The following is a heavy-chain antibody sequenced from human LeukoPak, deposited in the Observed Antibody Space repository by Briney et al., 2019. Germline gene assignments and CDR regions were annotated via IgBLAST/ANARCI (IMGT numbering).Heavy chain of an antibody. J-gene: IGHJ4*02. CDR2: ISYDGSKR. V-gene: IGHV3-30*03. D-gene: IGHD1-20*01. CDR1: GFTFNSYG. CDR3: ARDVISRQMITLGLGF. Sequence: GGSLRLSCVTSGFTFNSYGFYWVRQAPGKELEWVAVISYDGSKRYYADSVKGRFTISRDTSNKTAYLEMNSLRVDDTAVYYCARDVISRQMITLGLGFWGQGTLVTVSS.